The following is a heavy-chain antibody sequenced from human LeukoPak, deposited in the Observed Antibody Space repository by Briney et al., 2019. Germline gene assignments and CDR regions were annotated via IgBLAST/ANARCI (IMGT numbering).Heavy chain of an antibody. J-gene: IGHJ4*02. CDR3: ARHDNDDDFDY. CDR1: GYTFTRYA. D-gene: IGHD3-16*01. CDR2: INMYTANP. V-gene: IGHV7-4-1*02. Sequence: HGAPVKVSCKASGYTFTRYAINWLRQAPGQGLEWMGWINMYTANPAYAQGFTERFVFSLDTSVTTAYLQISNLKTEDTAVYYCARHDNDDDFDYWGQGTLVTVSS.